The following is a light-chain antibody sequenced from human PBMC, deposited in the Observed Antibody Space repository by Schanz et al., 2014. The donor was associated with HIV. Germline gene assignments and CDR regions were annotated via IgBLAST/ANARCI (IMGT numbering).Light chain of an antibody. J-gene: IGLJ2*01. CDR2: NTN. Sequence: QAVVTQEPSLTVSPGGTVTLTCGSSTGSVTSGHFPFWLQQRPGQAPRTLIFNTNKKRSWTPARFSGSLFGGKAALTISGAQPEDEAEYYCLLSYTRSRPGVFGGGTKLTVL. CDR1: TGSVTSGHF. CDR3: LLSYTRSRPGV. V-gene: IGLV7-46*01.